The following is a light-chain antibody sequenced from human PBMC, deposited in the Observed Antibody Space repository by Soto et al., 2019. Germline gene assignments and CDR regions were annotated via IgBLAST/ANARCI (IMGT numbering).Light chain of an antibody. CDR1: RREVGGYNY. V-gene: IGLV2-14*03. CDR3: SSYTTSSTLGV. J-gene: IGLJ1*01. Sequence: QSALTQPASVSGSPGQSITISCPGTRREVGGYNYVSWYQQHPGKAPKLMIYDVNNRPSGVSNRFSGSKSGNTASLTISGLQAEDEADYYCSSYTTSSTLGVFGTGTKVTVL. CDR2: DVN.